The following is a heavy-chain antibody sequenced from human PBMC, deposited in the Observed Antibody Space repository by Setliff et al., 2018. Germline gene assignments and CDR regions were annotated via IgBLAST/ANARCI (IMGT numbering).Heavy chain of an antibody. CDR1: GFTFSNYW. CDR2: IKQDGSEK. CDR3: IRDTSGRDAFDI. J-gene: IGHJ3*02. Sequence: GGSLRLSCAASGFTFSNYWMSWVRQAPGKGLEWVANIKQDGSEKYYVDSVKGRFTISRDNAKNSLYLQMNSLRAEDTAVYYCIRDTSGRDAFDIWGRGTMVTVSS. V-gene: IGHV3-7*03. D-gene: IGHD6-19*01.